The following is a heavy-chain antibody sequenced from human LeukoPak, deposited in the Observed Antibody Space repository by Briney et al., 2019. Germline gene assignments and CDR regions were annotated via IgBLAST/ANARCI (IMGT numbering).Heavy chain of an antibody. J-gene: IGHJ4*02. Sequence: SETLSLTCTVSGGSIHSYWSWIRQPAGTGLEWIGRISGSGTITYNPALQSRLTISIDTSKNQFSLKLMSVTAADTAVYYCWTVVGATNYFDYWGQGTLVTVSS. CDR2: ISGSGTI. D-gene: IGHD1-26*01. V-gene: IGHV4-4*07. CDR1: GGSIHSY. CDR3: WTVVGATNYFDY.